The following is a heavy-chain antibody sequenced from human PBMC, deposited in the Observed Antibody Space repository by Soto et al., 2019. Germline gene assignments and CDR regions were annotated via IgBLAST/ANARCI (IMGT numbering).Heavy chain of an antibody. V-gene: IGHV3-30-3*01. D-gene: IGHD2-2*01. CDR3: ARGPIIVVVPAAMAAWFDP. J-gene: IGHJ5*02. Sequence: QVQLVESGGGVVQPGRSLRLSCAASGFTFSSYAMHWVRQAPGKGLEWVAGISYDGSNKYYADSVKGRFTISRDNSNNTLYLQMNSLRAEDTAVYYCARGPIIVVVPAAMAAWFDPWGQGTLVTVSS. CDR2: ISYDGSNK. CDR1: GFTFSSYA.